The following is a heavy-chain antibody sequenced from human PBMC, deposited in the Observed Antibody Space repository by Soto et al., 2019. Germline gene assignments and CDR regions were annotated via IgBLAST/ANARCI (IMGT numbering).Heavy chain of an antibody. CDR1: GFTFSRYW. V-gene: IGHV3-7*01. CDR2: IKQDGSEK. Sequence: EVQLLESGGGLVQPWGSLRLSCAASGFTFSRYWMSWFRQAPGKGLEWVANIKQDGSEKYYVDSVKGRFTISRDNAKNSLYLKMNSLRAADTAVYYCARLRVDDFWSGYSNFDYWGQGALVTVSS. J-gene: IGHJ4*02. D-gene: IGHD3-3*01. CDR3: ARLRVDDFWSGYSNFDY.